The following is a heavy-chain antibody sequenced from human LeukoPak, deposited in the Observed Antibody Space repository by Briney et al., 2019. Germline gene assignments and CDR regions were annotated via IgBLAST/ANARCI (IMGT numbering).Heavy chain of an antibody. D-gene: IGHD5-12*01. J-gene: IGHJ6*02. Sequence: SVTVSCKASGGTFSSYAISWVRQAPGQGLEWMGGIIPIFGTANYAQKIQGRVTITADESTSTAYMELSSLRSEDTAVYYCARLGYGTDYYYYGMDVWGQGTTVTVSS. CDR2: IIPIFGTA. CDR3: ARLGYGTDYYYYGMDV. V-gene: IGHV1-69*13. CDR1: GGTFSSYA.